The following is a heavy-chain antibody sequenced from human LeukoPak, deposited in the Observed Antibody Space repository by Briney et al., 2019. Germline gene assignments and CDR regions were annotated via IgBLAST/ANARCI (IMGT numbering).Heavy chain of an antibody. Sequence: GRSLRLSCAASGLTFDDYAMHWVRQAPGKGLEWVSGISWNSGSIGYADSVKGRFTISRDNAKNSLYLHMNSLRGKDMALYYCAKGQNYDLYAFDIWGQGTMVSVSS. CDR3: AKGQNYDLYAFDI. CDR2: ISWNSGSI. J-gene: IGHJ3*02. D-gene: IGHD3-3*01. CDR1: GLTFDDYA. V-gene: IGHV3-9*03.